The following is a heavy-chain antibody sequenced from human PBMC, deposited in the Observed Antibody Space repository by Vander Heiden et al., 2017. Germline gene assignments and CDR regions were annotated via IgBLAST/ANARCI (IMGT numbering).Heavy chain of an antibody. CDR3: ARDLGYSYGFGSDY. CDR1: GFIFKDYT. J-gene: IGHJ4*02. CDR2: VSRGSNYI. Sequence: EVQLVASGGGLVKPGGSLRLSCAASGFIFKDYTMNWVRQAPGKGLEWVSSVSRGSNYIYYADSFKGRFTISRDNAESSLYLQMNSLRAEDTAVYYCARDLGYSYGFGSDYWGQGILVTVSS. V-gene: IGHV3-21*01. D-gene: IGHD5-18*01.